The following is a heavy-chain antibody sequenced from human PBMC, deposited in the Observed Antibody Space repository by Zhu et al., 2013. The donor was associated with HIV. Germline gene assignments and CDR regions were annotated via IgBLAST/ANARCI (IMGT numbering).Heavy chain of an antibody. CDR2: INPNSGGT. Sequence: QVQLVQSGAEVKKPGASVKVSCKASGYTFTGYYMHWVRQAPGQGLEWMGWINPNSGGTNYAQKFQGRVTMTRDTSITTAYMELSSLTSEDTAVYYCTRVAGSVDYWGQGTLVTVSS. V-gene: IGHV1-2*02. CDR1: GYTFTGYY. CDR3: TRVAGSVDY. J-gene: IGHJ4*02. D-gene: IGHD6-25*01.